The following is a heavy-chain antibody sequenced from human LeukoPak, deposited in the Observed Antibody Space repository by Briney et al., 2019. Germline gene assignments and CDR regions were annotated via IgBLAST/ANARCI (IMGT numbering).Heavy chain of an antibody. D-gene: IGHD6-6*01. J-gene: IGHJ2*01. CDR2: IRSKPNSYAT. V-gene: IGHV3-73*01. CDR1: GFTFSGSA. Sequence: GGSLRLSCAASGFTFSGSAIHWVRQASGKGLEWVGRIRSKPNSYATAYAASVKGRFTISRDDSNNTAYLQMNSLKTEDRAVYYCTRRESQGSSTNWYFDLWGRGTLVTVSS. CDR3: TRRESQGSSTNWYFDL.